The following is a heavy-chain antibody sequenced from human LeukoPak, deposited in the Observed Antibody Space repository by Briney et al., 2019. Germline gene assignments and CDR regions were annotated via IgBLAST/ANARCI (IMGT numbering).Heavy chain of an antibody. V-gene: IGHV5-51*01. Sequence: GESLKISCQGSGYSFTSYWIGWVRQMPREGLEWMGFIYPGDSDTRYSPSFQGQVTISADKSISTAYLQWSSLKASDTAMYYCARSSGSDEYYFDYWGQGTLVTVSS. CDR1: GYSFTSYW. CDR3: ARSSGSDEYYFDY. CDR2: IYPGDSDT. J-gene: IGHJ4*02. D-gene: IGHD1-26*01.